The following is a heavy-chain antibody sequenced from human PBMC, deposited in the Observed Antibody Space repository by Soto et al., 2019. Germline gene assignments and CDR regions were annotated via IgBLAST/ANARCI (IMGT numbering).Heavy chain of an antibody. Sequence: ASVKVSCKASGCTFTSYGISWVRQAPGQGLEWMGWISAYNGNTNYAQKLQGRVTMTTDTSTSTAYMELRSMRSDDTAVYYCAIDYDSSGYEDDALDISGQGTMVTGSS. J-gene: IGHJ3*02. D-gene: IGHD3-22*01. CDR2: ISAYNGNT. V-gene: IGHV1-18*04. CDR3: AIDYDSSGYEDDALDI. CDR1: GCTFTSYG.